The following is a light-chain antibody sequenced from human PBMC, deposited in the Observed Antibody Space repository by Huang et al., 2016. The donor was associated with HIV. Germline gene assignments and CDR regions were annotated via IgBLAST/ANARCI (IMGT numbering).Light chain of an antibody. CDR3: QQYYLTPYS. Sequence: DIQLTQSPSSLSASVGGRVTITCRASQDISSSLAWYQQKPGKAPTLLLSAASRLESGVPSRFGGSGSGTEYTLIIDSLQPEDFASYLCQQYYLTPYSLGQGTKLEI. J-gene: IGKJ2*01. CDR1: QDISSS. V-gene: IGKV1-NL1*01. CDR2: AAS.